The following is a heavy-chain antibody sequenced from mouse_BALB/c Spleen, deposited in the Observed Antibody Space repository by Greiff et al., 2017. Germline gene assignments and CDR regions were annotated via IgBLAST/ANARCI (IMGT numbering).Heavy chain of an antibody. D-gene: IGHD2-3*01. V-gene: IGHV5-6*01. J-gene: IGHJ4*01. Sequence: EVQLVESGGDLVKPGGSLKLSCAASGFTFSSYGMSWVRQTPDKRLEWVATISSGGSYTYYPDSVKGRFTISRDNAKNTLYLQISSLKSEDTAMYYGARRGSLYDGYYVTTMDYWGQGTSVTVSS. CDR1: GFTFSSYG. CDR2: ISSGGSYT. CDR3: ARRGSLYDGYYVTTMDY.